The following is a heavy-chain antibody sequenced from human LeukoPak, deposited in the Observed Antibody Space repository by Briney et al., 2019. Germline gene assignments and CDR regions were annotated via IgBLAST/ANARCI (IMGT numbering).Heavy chain of an antibody. D-gene: IGHD2-15*01. CDR3: AREGCSGGSCYHNSFDP. CDR1: GFTPTSDW. J-gene: IGHJ5*02. CDR2: INQDGSEK. V-gene: IGHV3-7*01. Sequence: PLRSLSLSCALSGFTPTSDWMSCVRQAPAKGLEWGAKINQDGSEKYYVDSVKGRFTISRDNAKNSLYLQMNSLRAEDTAVYYCAREGCSGGSCYHNSFDPWGQGTLVTVSS.